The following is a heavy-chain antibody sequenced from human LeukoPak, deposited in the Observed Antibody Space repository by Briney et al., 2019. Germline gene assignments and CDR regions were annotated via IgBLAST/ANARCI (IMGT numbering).Heavy chain of an antibody. Sequence: GGSLRLSCAASGFTFSSYAMHWVRQAPGKGLEWVAVISYDGSNKYYADSVKGRFTISRDNSKNTLYLQMNSLRAEDTAVYYCARDYYYDRSGYYPDYWGQGTLVTVSS. J-gene: IGHJ4*02. CDR3: ARDYYYDRSGYYPDY. D-gene: IGHD3-22*01. V-gene: IGHV3-30-3*01. CDR2: ISYDGSNK. CDR1: GFTFSSYA.